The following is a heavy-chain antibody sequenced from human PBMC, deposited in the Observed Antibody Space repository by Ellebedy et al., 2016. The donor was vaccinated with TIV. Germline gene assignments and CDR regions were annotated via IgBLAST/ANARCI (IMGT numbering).Heavy chain of an antibody. J-gene: IGHJ5*02. CDR3: AKISSGWYNWFDP. CDR1: GFTFSNFG. Sequence: GGSLRLSCAASGFTFSNFGMHWVRQAPGKGLEWVAVISYDGSNKYYADSVKGRFTISRDNSKNTLYLQMNSLRAEDTAVYYCAKISSGWYNWFDPWGQGTLVTVSS. CDR2: ISYDGSNK. V-gene: IGHV3-30*18. D-gene: IGHD6-19*01.